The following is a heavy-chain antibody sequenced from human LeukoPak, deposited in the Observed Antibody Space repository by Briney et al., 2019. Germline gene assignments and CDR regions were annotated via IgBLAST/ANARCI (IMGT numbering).Heavy chain of an antibody. CDR3: ARDPSVGGFSGSELDL. V-gene: IGHV3-64*01. J-gene: IGHJ5*02. CDR1: GFTFRSYF. Sequence: GGSLRLSCAVSGFTFRSYFMHWVRQPPGKGLEYVSAINYNGDGTYYANSVKGRFTISRDNSKDTVYLQMGSLRAEDTAVYYCARDPSVGGFSGSELDLWGQGTLVTVSS. CDR2: INYNGDGT. D-gene: IGHD3-16*01.